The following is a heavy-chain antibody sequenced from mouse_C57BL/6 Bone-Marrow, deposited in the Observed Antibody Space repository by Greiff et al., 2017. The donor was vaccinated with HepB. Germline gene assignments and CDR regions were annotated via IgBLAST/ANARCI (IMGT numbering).Heavy chain of an antibody. V-gene: IGHV3-8*01. CDR1: GYSITSDY. CDR2: ISYSGST. CDR3: ARSAMVTEGFAY. Sequence: EVKLLESGPGLAKPSQTLSLTCSVSGYSITSDYRNWIRKFPGNKLEYMGYISYSGSTYYNPSLKSRISITRDTSKNQYYLQLNSVTTEDTATYYCARSAMVTEGFAYWGQGTLVTVSA. D-gene: IGHD2-2*01. J-gene: IGHJ3*01.